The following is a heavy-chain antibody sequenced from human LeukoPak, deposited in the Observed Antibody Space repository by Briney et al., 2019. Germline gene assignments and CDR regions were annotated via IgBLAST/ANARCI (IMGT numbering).Heavy chain of an antibody. CDR1: GFIFSSYS. V-gene: IGHV3-21*01. J-gene: IGHJ4*02. Sequence: PGGSLRLSCAASGFIFSSYSMNWVRQAPGKGLEWVSSISSSSSYIYYADSVKGRFTISRDNAKNSLYLQMNSLRAEDTAVYYCARSTHARGYSGYEFFDYWGQGTLVTVSS. CDR2: ISSSSSYI. D-gene: IGHD5-12*01. CDR3: ARSTHARGYSGYEFFDY.